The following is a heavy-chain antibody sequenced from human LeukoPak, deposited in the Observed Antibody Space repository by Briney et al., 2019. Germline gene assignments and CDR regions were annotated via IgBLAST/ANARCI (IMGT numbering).Heavy chain of an antibody. CDR1: GFTFSSYW. Sequence: PGGSLSLSCAASGFTFSSYWMCWVRQAPGKGLVCVSRINSGGEIAYYVDSVKGRFTISRDNAKNSLYLQMNSLRAEDTAVYYCARYLYDSSGSPMDVWGQGTTVTVSS. D-gene: IGHD3-22*01. CDR2: INSGGEIA. V-gene: IGHV3-74*01. J-gene: IGHJ6*02. CDR3: ARYLYDSSGSPMDV.